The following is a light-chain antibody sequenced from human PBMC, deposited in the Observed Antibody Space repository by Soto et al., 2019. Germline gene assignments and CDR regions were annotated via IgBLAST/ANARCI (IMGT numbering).Light chain of an antibody. CDR2: ANS. Sequence: QSVLTQPPSVSGAPGQRVTISCTGSSSNIGAGCDVHWYQQLPGTAPKLLIYANSNRPSGVPDRFSGSKSGTSASLAITGLQAEDEGDYYCQSSDSSLSVVFGGGTKLTVL. V-gene: IGLV1-40*01. J-gene: IGLJ2*01. CDR3: QSSDSSLSVV. CDR1: SSNIGAGCD.